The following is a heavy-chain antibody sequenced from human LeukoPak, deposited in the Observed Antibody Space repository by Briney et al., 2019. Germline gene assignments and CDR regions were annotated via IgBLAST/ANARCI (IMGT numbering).Heavy chain of an antibody. CDR2: IKQDGSEK. J-gene: IGHJ2*01. CDR3: ARGHYYESSGSAYRYFDL. V-gene: IGHV3-7*01. CDR1: GFTFSSYC. Sequence: AGGSLRLSCAASGFTFSSYCMNWVRQAPGKGLEWVANIKQDGSEKYYVDSVKGRFTISRDNAKNSLYLQMNSLRAEDTAVYYCARGHYYESSGSAYRYFDLWGRGTLVTVSS. D-gene: IGHD3-22*01.